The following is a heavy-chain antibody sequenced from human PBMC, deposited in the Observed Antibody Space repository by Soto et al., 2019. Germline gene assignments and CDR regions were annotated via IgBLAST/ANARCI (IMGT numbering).Heavy chain of an antibody. D-gene: IGHD3-10*01. CDR2: MNPNSGNT. CDR1: GYTFTSYD. Sequence: ASVKVSCKASGYTFTSYDINWVRQATGQGLEWMGWMNPNSGNTGYAQKFQGRVTMTRNTSISTAYMELSSLRSEDTAVYCCARGLTGYGSGSYYNWFDPWGQGTLVTVSS. V-gene: IGHV1-8*01. J-gene: IGHJ5*02. CDR3: ARGLTGYGSGSYYNWFDP.